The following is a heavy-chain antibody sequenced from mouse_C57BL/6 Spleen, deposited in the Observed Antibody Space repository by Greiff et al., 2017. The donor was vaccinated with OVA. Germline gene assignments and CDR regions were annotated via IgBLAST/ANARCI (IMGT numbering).Heavy chain of an antibody. J-gene: IGHJ1*03. CDR3: ARLYYYGSSAYWYFDV. D-gene: IGHD1-1*01. CDR2: ISSGSSTI. V-gene: IGHV5-17*01. Sequence: EVKLQESGGGLVKPGGSLKLSCAASGFTFSDYGMHWVRQAPEKGLEWVAYISSGSSTIYYADTVKGRFTISRDNAKNTLFLQMTSLRSEDTAMYYCARLYYYGSSAYWYFDVWGTGTTVTVSS. CDR1: GFTFSDYG.